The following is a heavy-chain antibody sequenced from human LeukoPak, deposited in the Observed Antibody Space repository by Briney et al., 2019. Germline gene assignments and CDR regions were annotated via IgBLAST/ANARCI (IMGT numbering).Heavy chain of an antibody. J-gene: IGHJ4*02. D-gene: IGHD3-22*01. CDR2: IYYSGST. Sequence: SETLSLTRSVSGGSISTFYWSWIRQPPGKGLEWIGYIYYSGSTNYNPSLNSRVTISLDTSKNQFSLRLSSVTAADTAVYYCARVPSGNSCGYPDYWGQGTLVTVSS. CDR3: ARVPSGNSCGYPDY. V-gene: IGHV4-59*01. CDR1: GGSISTFY.